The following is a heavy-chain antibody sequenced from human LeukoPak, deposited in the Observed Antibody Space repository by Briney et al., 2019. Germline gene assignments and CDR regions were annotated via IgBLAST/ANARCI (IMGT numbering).Heavy chain of an antibody. CDR2: IYYSGST. Sequence: SETLSLTCTVSGGSISSSSYYWGWIRQPPGKGLEWIGSIYYSGSTYYNPSLKSRVTISVDTSKNQFSLKLSSVTAADTAVYYCARAFGAGLGDSSGYSVLDYYYYMDVWGKGTTVTVSS. CDR1: GGSISSSSYY. J-gene: IGHJ6*03. D-gene: IGHD3-22*01. V-gene: IGHV4-39*07. CDR3: ARAFGAGLGDSSGYSVLDYYYYMDV.